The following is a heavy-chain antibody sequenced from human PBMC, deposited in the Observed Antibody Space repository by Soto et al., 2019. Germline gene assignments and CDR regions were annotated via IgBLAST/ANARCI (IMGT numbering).Heavy chain of an antibody. CDR2: IKSDGSST. Sequence: EVQLVESGGGLVQPGGSLRLSCAASGFTFSNYWMHWVRQAPGKGLVWVSRIKSDGSSTNYADSVKGRFPISRDNARNTLYLQMNSLRAEDTAVYYCVRGGDGSAWYPHWGQGTLVTVSS. CDR1: GFTFSNYW. CDR3: VRGGDGSAWYPH. J-gene: IGHJ4*02. D-gene: IGHD6-19*01. V-gene: IGHV3-74*01.